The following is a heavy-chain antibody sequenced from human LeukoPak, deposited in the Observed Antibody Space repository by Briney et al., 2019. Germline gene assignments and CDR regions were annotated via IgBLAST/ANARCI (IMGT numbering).Heavy chain of an antibody. V-gene: IGHV4-38-2*01. CDR3: ARGNYDFWSGYTYYYMDV. J-gene: IGHJ6*03. CDR1: GYSMSSGCY. Sequence: SETLSLTCAVSGYSMSSGCYWGWIRQPPGKGLEWIGSIYHSGSTYYNPSLKSRVTISVDTSKNQFSLKLSSVTAADTAVYYCARGNYDFWSGYTYYYMDVWGKGTTVTVSS. CDR2: IYHSGST. D-gene: IGHD3-3*01.